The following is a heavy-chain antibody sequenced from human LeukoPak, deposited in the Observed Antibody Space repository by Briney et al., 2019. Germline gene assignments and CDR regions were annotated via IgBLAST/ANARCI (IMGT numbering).Heavy chain of an antibody. V-gene: IGHV3-74*01. CDR1: GFTFSSYW. Sequence: GGSLRLSCAASGFTFSSYWMHWVRQAPGKGLVWVSRINSDGSSTSYADSVKGRFTISRDNAKNTLYLQMNSLRAEDTAMYYCAKDDGDYAQGYYFDYWGQGTLVTVSS. CDR3: AKDDGDYAQGYYFDY. J-gene: IGHJ4*02. D-gene: IGHD4-17*01. CDR2: INSDGSST.